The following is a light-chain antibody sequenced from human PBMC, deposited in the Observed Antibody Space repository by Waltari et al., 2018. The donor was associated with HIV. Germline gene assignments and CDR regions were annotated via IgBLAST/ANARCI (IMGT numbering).Light chain of an antibody. CDR3: QQFHSYWT. CDR1: QSVNEW. J-gene: IGKJ1*01. Sequence: IQMTQSPETLYASVGTRVTITFRASQSVNEWLAWFQQKPGKDQKLLISKVSTLERGVPSRFSGSGSGTQFTLTISSLQPDDFATYYCQQFHSYWTFGQGTRVEIK. CDR2: KVS. V-gene: IGKV1-5*03.